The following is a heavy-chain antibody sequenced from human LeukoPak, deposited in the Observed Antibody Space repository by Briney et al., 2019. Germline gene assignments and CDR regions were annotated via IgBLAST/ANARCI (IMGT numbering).Heavy chain of an antibody. CDR3: TRLKGDQWLAASVPSHNYYGMDV. V-gene: IGHV3-73*01. CDR2: IRSRGDTYET. CDR1: GFTFSGSA. J-gene: IGHJ6*02. D-gene: IGHD6-19*01. Sequence: GGSLKLSCAASGFTFSGSAMHWVRQASGKGLEWVGRIRSRGDTYETAYAASVKGRFTISRDDLENTTYLHMNSLKTEDTAVYYCTRLKGDQWLAASVPSHNYYGMDVWGQGTTVTVS.